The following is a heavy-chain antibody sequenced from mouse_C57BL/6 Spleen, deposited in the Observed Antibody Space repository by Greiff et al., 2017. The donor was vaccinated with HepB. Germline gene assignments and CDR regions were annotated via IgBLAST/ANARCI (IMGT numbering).Heavy chain of an antibody. V-gene: IGHV1-18*01. Sequence: EVQLQQSGPELVKPGASVKIPCKASGYTFTDYNMDWVKQSHGKSLEWIGDINPNNGGTIYNQKFKGKATLTVDKSSSTAYMELRSLTSEDTAVYYCARGNIYYGNFYWYFDVWGTGTTVTVSS. D-gene: IGHD2-1*01. CDR3: ARGNIYYGNFYWYFDV. J-gene: IGHJ1*03. CDR1: GYTFTDYN. CDR2: INPNNGGT.